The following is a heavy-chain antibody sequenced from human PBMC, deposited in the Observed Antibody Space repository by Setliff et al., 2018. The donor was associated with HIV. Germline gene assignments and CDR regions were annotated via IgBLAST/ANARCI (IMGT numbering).Heavy chain of an antibody. CDR2: IYTSGST. J-gene: IGHJ6*03. V-gene: IGHV4-61*02. CDR1: GGSISSGSYY. Sequence: PSETLSLTCTVSGGSISSGSYYWTWIRQPAGKGLEWIGRIYTSGSTKYNPSLKSRVTISVDTSKNQFSLKLNSVTAADTAVYYCARGGLRWADLNYMDVWGKGTTVTVSS. D-gene: IGHD4-17*01. CDR3: ARGGLRWADLNYMDV.